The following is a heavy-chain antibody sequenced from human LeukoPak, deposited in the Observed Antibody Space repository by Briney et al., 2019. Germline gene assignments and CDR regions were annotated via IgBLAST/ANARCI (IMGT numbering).Heavy chain of an antibody. J-gene: IGHJ4*02. V-gene: IGHV4-59*01. CDR3: ATLDHCSSTTCFPGV. CDR2: IYYTGGT. Sequence: SETLSLTCTVSGGSISGYYWTWIRQPPGKGLEWIGHIYYTGGTNYNPSLESRVTISVDTSKNHFSLRLSSVTAADTAVYYCATLDHCSSTTCFPGVWGQGTLVTVSS. D-gene: IGHD2-2*01. CDR1: GGSISGYY.